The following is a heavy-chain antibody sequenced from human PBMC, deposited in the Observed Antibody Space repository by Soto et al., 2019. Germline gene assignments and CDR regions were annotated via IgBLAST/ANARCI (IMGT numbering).Heavy chain of an antibody. CDR1: GCTFSSYA. V-gene: IGHV1-69*13. Sequence: SVKVSCKASGCTFSSYAISCVRQAPGQVLEWMGGIIPIFGTANYAQKFQGRVTITADESTSTAYMELSSLRSEDTAVYYCASVSGYSYGNRPANWFDPWGQGTLVTVSS. CDR2: IIPIFGTA. J-gene: IGHJ5*02. CDR3: ASVSGYSYGNRPANWFDP. D-gene: IGHD5-18*01.